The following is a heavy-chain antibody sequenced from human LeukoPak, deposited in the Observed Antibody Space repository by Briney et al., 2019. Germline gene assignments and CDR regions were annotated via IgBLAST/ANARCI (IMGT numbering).Heavy chain of an antibody. V-gene: IGHV4-39*07. D-gene: IGHD3-3*01. Sequence: SETLSLTCTVSGGSISSSSYYWGWIRQPPGKGLEWIGSIYYSGSTYYNPSLKSRVTISVDTSKNQFSLQLNSVTPEDTAVYYCARDPRRITIFGVVPYNWFDPWGQGTLVTVSS. CDR3: ARDPRRITIFGVVPYNWFDP. J-gene: IGHJ5*02. CDR2: IYYSGST. CDR1: GGSISSSSYY.